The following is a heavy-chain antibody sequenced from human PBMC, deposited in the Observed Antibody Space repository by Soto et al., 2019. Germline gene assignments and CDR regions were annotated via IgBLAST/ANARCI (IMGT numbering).Heavy chain of an antibody. V-gene: IGHV3-23*01. CDR2: MSGVGGRI. CDR3: AKGHTNENGHYSYYGMDV. CDR1: GFTFSNYG. Sequence: GGSLRLSCVVSGFTFSNYGMSWVRQAPGKGLEWVASMSGVGGRIYNEASVKGRFTISRDKSKNSVYLQVNSLRADDTAVYYCAKGHTNENGHYSYYGMDVWGQGTTVTVSS. J-gene: IGHJ6*02. D-gene: IGHD2-8*01.